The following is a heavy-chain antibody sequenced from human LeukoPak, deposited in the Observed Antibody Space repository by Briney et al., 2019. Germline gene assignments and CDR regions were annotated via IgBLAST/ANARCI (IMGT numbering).Heavy chain of an antibody. CDR1: GFTFSSYN. CDR2: TSSSSTYI. V-gene: IGHV3-21*01. CDR3: ARDGKASSGYYRFFDY. J-gene: IGHJ4*02. Sequence: GGSLRLSCVASGFTFSSYNMNWVRQAPGKGLEWVSSTSSSSTYIYYADSVKGRFTISRDNAKNSLYLQMNSLRAEDTAVYYCARDGKASSGYYRFFDYWGQGTLVTVSS. D-gene: IGHD3-22*01.